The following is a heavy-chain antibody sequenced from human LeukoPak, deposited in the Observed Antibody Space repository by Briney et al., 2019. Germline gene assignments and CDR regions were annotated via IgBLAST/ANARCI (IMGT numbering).Heavy chain of an antibody. D-gene: IGHD6-19*01. CDR1: GFTVSSNY. Sequence: GGSLRLSCAASGFTVSSNYMSWVRQAPGKGLEWVSVIYSGGSTYYADSVKGRFTISRDNAKNSLYLQMNSLRAEDTAVYYCARATGYSSGPWGQGTLVTVSS. V-gene: IGHV3-53*01. CDR3: ARATGYSSGP. CDR2: IYSGGST. J-gene: IGHJ5*02.